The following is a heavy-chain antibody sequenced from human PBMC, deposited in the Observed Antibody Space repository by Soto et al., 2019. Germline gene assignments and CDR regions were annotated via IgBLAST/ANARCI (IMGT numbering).Heavy chain of an antibody. CDR3: ARGRVRAARRGLFDY. J-gene: IGHJ4*02. Sequence: SETLSLTCAVYGGSFSGYYWSWIRQPPGKGLEWIGEINHSGSTNYNPSLKSRVTISVDTSKNQFSQKLSSVTAADTAVYYCARGRVRAARRGLFDYWGQGTLVTVSS. CDR2: INHSGST. V-gene: IGHV4-34*01. D-gene: IGHD3-10*01. CDR1: GGSFSGYY.